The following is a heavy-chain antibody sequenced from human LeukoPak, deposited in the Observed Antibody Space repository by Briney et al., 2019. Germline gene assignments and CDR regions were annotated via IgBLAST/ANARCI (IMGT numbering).Heavy chain of an antibody. Sequence: GGSLRLSCAASGFTFSTYSMNWVRQAPGKGLEWVSYISSTSSTVYYADSVKGRFTIFRDNAKNSLYLQMNSLRAEDMAVYYCARDSSSWYYWGQGTLVTVSS. V-gene: IGHV3-48*01. J-gene: IGHJ4*02. CDR2: ISSTSSTV. CDR1: GFTFSTYS. CDR3: ARDSSSWYY. D-gene: IGHD6-13*01.